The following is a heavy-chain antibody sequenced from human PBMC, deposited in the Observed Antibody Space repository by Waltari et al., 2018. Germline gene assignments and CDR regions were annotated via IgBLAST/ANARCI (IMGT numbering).Heavy chain of an antibody. CDR1: GGSISSGNW. CDR2: IYRSGST. J-gene: IGHJ4*02. CDR3: ARGKRPDYDFWSGYGLFDY. Sequence: QVQLQESGPGLVKPSGTLSLTCAVSGGSISSGNWWSWVRQPQGKGREWIGEIYRSGSTSYNPSLKSRVTISVDKSKNQFSLKLSSVTAADTAVYYCARGKRPDYDFWSGYGLFDYWGQGTLVTVSS. D-gene: IGHD3-3*01. V-gene: IGHV4-4*02.